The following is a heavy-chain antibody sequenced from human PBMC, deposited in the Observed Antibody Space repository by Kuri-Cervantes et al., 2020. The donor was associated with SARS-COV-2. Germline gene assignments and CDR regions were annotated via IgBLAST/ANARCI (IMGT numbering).Heavy chain of an antibody. Sequence: GESLKISCAASGFTFSSYSMNWVRQAPGKGLEWVSYISSSSSTIYYADSVKGRFTISRDNAKNSLYLQMNSLRAEDTAVYYCARMGEPYYMDVWGKGTTVTVSS. CDR2: ISSSSSTI. CDR3: ARMGEPYYMDV. CDR1: GFTFSSYS. J-gene: IGHJ6*03. D-gene: IGHD3-16*01. V-gene: IGHV3-48*01.